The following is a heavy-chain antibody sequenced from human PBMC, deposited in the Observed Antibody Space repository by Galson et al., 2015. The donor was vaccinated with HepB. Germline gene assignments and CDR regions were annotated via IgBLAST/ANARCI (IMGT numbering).Heavy chain of an antibody. D-gene: IGHD2-2*01. CDR1: AYNFNAYW. CDR3: ARRTYQIHQDFNWFDP. J-gene: IGHJ5*02. CDR2: IHPEDSDT. V-gene: IGHV5-51*03. Sequence: QSGAEVKKPGESLKISCKGPAYNFNAYWIGWVRQMTGRGLEWVAIIHPEDSDTRYSPSLQGQVTISADKSISTVYLQWNSLKASDTAIYYCARRTYQIHQDFNWFDPWGQGTLVTVSS.